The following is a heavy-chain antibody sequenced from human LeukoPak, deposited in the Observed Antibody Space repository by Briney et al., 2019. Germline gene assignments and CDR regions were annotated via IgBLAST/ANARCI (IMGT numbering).Heavy chain of an antibody. V-gene: IGHV3-23*01. CDR3: ATPKGYCSGGSCPAPHCFDY. D-gene: IGHD2-15*01. Sequence: GGSLRLSCAASGFTFSSYAMSWVRQAPGKGLEWVSAISGSGGSTYYADSVKGRFTISRDNSKNTLYLQMNSLRAEDTAVYYCATPKGYCSGGSCPAPHCFDYWGQGTLVTVSS. CDR2: ISGSGGST. CDR1: GFTFSSYA. J-gene: IGHJ4*02.